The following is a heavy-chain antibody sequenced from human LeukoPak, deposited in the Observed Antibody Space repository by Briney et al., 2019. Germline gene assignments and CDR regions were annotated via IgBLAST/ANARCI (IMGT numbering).Heavy chain of an antibody. V-gene: IGHV1-2*02. J-gene: IGHJ4*02. Sequence: ASVKVSCKASGYTFTGYYRHWVRQAPGQGLEWMGWINPNSGGTNYAQKFQGRVTMTRDTSISTAYMELSRLRSDDTAVYYCARDLSRSAAGMDYWGQGTLVTVSS. CDR1: GYTFTGYY. D-gene: IGHD6-13*01. CDR3: ARDLSRSAAGMDY. CDR2: INPNSGGT.